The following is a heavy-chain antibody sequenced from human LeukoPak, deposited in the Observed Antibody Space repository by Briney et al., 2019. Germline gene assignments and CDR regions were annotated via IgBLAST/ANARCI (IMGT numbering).Heavy chain of an antibody. CDR2: IYTSGST. CDR3: ARDNAVVVVPAATRSWYFDL. CDR1: GGSISSYY. D-gene: IGHD2-2*01. J-gene: IGHJ2*01. V-gene: IGHV4-4*07. Sequence: SETLSLTCTVSGGSISSYYWSWIRQPAGKGLEWIGRIYTSGSTNYNPSLKSRVTMSVDTSKNQFSLKLSSVTAADTAVYYCARDNAVVVVPAATRSWYFDLWGRGTLVTVSS.